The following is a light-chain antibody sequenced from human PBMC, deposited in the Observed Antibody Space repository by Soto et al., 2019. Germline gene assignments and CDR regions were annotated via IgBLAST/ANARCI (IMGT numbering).Light chain of an antibody. Sequence: DIQMTQSPSSLSASVGDRVTITCRASQGISNYLAWYQQKPGTVPKLLISAASTLQTGVPSRFSGSGSGTEFTLTISSLQSEDFAVYYCQQYNNWPPITFGQGTRLEIK. V-gene: IGKV1-27*01. CDR1: QGISNY. CDR3: QQYNNWPPIT. CDR2: AAS. J-gene: IGKJ5*01.